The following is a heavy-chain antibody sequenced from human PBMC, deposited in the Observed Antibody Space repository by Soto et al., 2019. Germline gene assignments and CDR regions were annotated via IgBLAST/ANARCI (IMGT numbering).Heavy chain of an antibody. CDR3: ARDALRYFDWLLSFDY. D-gene: IGHD3-9*01. V-gene: IGHV1-18*04. J-gene: IGHJ4*02. CDR2: ISAYNCNT. CDR1: GYTFTSYG. Sequence: QVQLVQTGAEVKKPGASVKVSCKASGYTFTSYGISWVRQAPGQGLEWMGWISAYNCNTNYAQKLQGRVTMTTDTSTSTAYMELRSLRSYDTAVYYCARDALRYFDWLLSFDYWGQGTLVTVSS.